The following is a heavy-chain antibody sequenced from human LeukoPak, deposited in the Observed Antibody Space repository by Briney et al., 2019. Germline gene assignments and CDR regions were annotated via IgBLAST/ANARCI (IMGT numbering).Heavy chain of an antibody. D-gene: IGHD5-12*01. Sequence: PGGSLRLSCAASGFTFSSYWMSWVRQAPGKGLEWVANIKQDGSEKYYVDSVKGRFTISRDNAKNSLYLQMNSLRAEDTAVYYCAVTRGYSGYDRHGEAVTIRHTFDYWGQGTLVTVSS. V-gene: IGHV3-7*01. CDR1: GFTFSSYW. CDR3: AVTRGYSGYDRHGEAVTIRHTFDY. J-gene: IGHJ4*02. CDR2: IKQDGSEK.